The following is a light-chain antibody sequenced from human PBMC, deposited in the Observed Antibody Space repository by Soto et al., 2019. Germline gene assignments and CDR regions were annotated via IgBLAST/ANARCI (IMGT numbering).Light chain of an antibody. V-gene: IGKV1-17*01. Sequence: DIQMTQSPSSLYASVGDRVTITCRASQGIRNDLSWYQQKPGKAPKRLIYAASSLPIGVQSRFTGSGSGTEFTLTISSMQPDEFATDYCQHYNSYGTFGQGTKVYIK. CDR3: QHYNSYGT. CDR2: AAS. J-gene: IGKJ1*01. CDR1: QGIRND.